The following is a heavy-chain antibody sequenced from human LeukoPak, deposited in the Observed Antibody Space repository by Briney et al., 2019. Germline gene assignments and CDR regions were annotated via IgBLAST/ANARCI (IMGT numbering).Heavy chain of an antibody. CDR1: GFTVSSYG. CDR3: ASGPHDSSYLDD. CDR2: ISYDGSNK. V-gene: IGHV3-30*03. D-gene: IGHD3-22*01. J-gene: IGHJ4*02. Sequence: GRSLRLSCAASGFTVSSYGMHWVRQAPGKGLEWVAVISYDGSNKYYADSVKGRFTISRDNCKNTLYLQMNSLRAEDTAVYHCASGPHDSSYLDDWGQGTLVTVSS.